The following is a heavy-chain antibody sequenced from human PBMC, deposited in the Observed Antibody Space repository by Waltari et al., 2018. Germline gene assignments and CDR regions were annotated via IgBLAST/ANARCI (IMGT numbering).Heavy chain of an antibody. V-gene: IGHV1-2*06. CDR1: GYTFTGYY. CDR3: ARDLGSDYGNRDY. D-gene: IGHD4-17*01. J-gene: IGHJ4*02. CDR2: INPNSGDT. Sequence: VHLVQSGAEVKKPGASVKVSWKASGYTFTGYYIQWARRAPGQGLEWMGRINPNSGDTNYAQKFQGRVTLTRDTSINTAYMELSSLKSDDTAVYYCARDLGSDYGNRDYWGQGTLVTVPS.